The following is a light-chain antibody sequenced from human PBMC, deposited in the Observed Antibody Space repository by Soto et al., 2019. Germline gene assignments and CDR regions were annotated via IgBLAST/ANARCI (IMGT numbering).Light chain of an antibody. V-gene: IGKV3-15*01. J-gene: IGKJ3*01. CDR3: QQYDNWPPFT. CDR2: GAS. Sequence: EIMMTQSPATLSVSPGERATLSCRASQSVSSNLAWYQQKPGQAPRLLIYGASTRATGIPARISGSGSGTEFTLTISSLQSEDFAVYYCQQYDNWPPFTFGPGTKVDIK. CDR1: QSVSSN.